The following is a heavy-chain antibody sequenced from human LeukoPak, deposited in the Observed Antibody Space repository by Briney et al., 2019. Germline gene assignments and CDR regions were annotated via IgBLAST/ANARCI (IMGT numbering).Heavy chain of an antibody. J-gene: IGHJ5*02. D-gene: IGHD2-8*01. V-gene: IGHV3-23*01. CDR2: LSGSGSSV. CDR3: AKGLNWFDP. CDR1: GFTVSNNG. Sequence: GGSLRLSRVVCGFTVSNNGMSWVRQAPGKGLEWVSGLSGSGSSVYYADSVRGRLTISRDNSRNTLYLQLDSLRADDTAVYYCAKGLNWFDPWGQGTLVTVSS.